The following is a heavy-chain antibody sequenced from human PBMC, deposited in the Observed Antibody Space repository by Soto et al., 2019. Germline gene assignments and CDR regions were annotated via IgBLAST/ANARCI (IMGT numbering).Heavy chain of an antibody. J-gene: IGHJ4*02. CDR3: AKKSGVGATWYFDY. CDR2: LPEIGTNT. CDR1: GFTFSNYG. D-gene: IGHD1-26*01. Sequence: EVQLLESGGGSVQPGGSLRLSCAASGFTFSNYGMSWVRQAPGKGLEWVSALPEIGTNTYYADSVKGRFTISRDNSKNTLFLHINNLRAGDTAVYYCAKKSGVGATWYFDYWGQGTLVTVSS. V-gene: IGHV3-23*01.